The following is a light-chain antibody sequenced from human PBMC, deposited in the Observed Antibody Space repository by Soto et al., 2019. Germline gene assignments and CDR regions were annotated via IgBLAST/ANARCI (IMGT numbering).Light chain of an antibody. CDR2: GAS. CDR1: QSVSSSY. J-gene: IGKJ1*01. Sequence: EIGLTQSPVTLSLSPGERATLSCRGIQSVSSSYLAWYQQKPGQAPRLLIYGASSRATGIPDRFSGSGSGTDFTLTISSLQSEDFAVYYCQQYNNWPPWTFGQGTKVDIK. CDR3: QQYNNWPPWT. V-gene: IGKV3-20*01.